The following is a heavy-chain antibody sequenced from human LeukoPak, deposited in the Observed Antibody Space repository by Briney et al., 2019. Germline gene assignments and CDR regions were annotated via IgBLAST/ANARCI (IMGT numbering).Heavy chain of an antibody. D-gene: IGHD6-19*01. CDR1: GGSISSYY. J-gene: IGHJ6*03. V-gene: IGHV4-59*08. Sequence: SETLSLTCTVSGGSISSYYWSWIRQPPGKGLEWIGYIYYSGSTNYNPSLKSRVTISVDTSKNQFSLKLSSVTAADTAVYYCARARTQQWLVPDYYYYYYMDVWGKGTTVTVSS. CDR3: ARARTQQWLVPDYYYYYYMDV. CDR2: IYYSGST.